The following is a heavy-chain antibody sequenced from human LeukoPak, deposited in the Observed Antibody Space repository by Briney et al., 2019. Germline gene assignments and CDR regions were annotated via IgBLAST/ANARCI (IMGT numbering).Heavy chain of an antibody. CDR3: ARSYYYYMDV. CDR1: GGSIIRYY. J-gene: IGHJ6*03. CDR2: IYYSGSS. V-gene: IGHV4-59*01. Sequence: SETLSLTCTVPGGSIIRYYWSWLRQPPGKGLEWIGYIYYSGSSNYNPSLKSRVTTSVDTSKNQFSLKLSSVTAADTAVYYCARSYYYYMDVWGKGITVTVSS.